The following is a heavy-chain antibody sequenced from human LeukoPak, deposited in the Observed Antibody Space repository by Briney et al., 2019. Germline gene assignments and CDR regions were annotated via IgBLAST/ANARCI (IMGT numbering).Heavy chain of an antibody. CDR2: IKSKTDGGTT. D-gene: IGHD2-15*01. V-gene: IGHV3-15*01. J-gene: IGHJ4*02. CDR1: GFTFSNAW. Sequence: GGSLRLSCAASGFTFSNAWMSWVRQAPGKGLEWVGRIKSKTDGGTTDYAAPVKGRFTISRDDSKNTQYLQMNSLKTEDTAVYYCTTEGVVVVAAAPAPFDYWGQGTLVTVSS. CDR3: TTEGVVVVAAAPAPFDY.